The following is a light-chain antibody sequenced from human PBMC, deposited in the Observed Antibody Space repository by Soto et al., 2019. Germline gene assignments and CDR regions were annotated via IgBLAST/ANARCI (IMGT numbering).Light chain of an antibody. CDR2: DVS. J-gene: IGLJ1*01. V-gene: IGLV2-14*03. CDR1: SSDVGGYNY. Sequence: SALTQPASVSGSPGQSITISCTGTSSDVGGYNYVSWYQRHPGKAPKLMIFDVSNRPSGVSNRFSGSKSANTASLTVSGLQAEDEADYFCSSYTSSTTPYVFGTGTKVTVL. CDR3: SSYTSSTTPYV.